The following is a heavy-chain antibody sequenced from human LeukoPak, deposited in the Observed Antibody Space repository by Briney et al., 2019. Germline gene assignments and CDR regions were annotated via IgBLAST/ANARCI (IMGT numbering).Heavy chain of an antibody. D-gene: IGHD1-26*01. CDR3: ARDVRGSGTYCDL. J-gene: IGHJ5*02. Sequence: GGSLRPSCEASGFTFSSYTIHWVRQAPGKGLEWISFIRSKTYSETTQYAASVKGRFTISRDDSKSIAYLQMNSLEAEDTAIYFCARDVRGSGTYCDLWGQGTLVTVSS. V-gene: IGHV3-49*04. CDR1: GFTFSSYT. CDR2: IRSKTYSETT.